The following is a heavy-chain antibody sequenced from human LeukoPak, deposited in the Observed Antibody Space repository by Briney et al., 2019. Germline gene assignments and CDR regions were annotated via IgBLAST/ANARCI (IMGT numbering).Heavy chain of an antibody. CDR2: ISGSGGST. CDR3: AKYPSPGSGWYKATFDI. J-gene: IGHJ3*02. D-gene: IGHD6-19*01. CDR1: GNYW. Sequence: PGGSLRLSCAASGNYWMHWVRQAPGKGLEWVSAISGSGGSTFYADSVKGRFTISRDNSKNTLYLQMNSLRAEDTAVYYCAKYPSPGSGWYKATFDIWGQGTMVTVSS. V-gene: IGHV3-23*01.